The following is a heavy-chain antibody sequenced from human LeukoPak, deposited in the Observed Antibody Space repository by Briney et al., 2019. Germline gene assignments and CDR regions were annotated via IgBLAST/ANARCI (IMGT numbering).Heavy chain of an antibody. Sequence: PSETLSLTCAVYGYSISSGNYWGWIRQPPGKGLEWIGTISYSGTTYYNPSLKSRVTISLDASKSQFSLKLSSVTAADTAVYYCARARFDYWGQGTLVTVSS. CDR1: GYSISSGNY. J-gene: IGHJ4*02. V-gene: IGHV4-38-2*01. CDR3: ARARFDY. CDR2: ISYSGTT. D-gene: IGHD6-6*01.